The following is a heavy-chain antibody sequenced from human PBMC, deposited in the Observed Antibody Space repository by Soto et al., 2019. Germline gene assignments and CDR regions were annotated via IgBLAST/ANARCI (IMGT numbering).Heavy chain of an antibody. D-gene: IGHD6-19*01. CDR3: AKELASSGCLEF. J-gene: IGHJ4*01. V-gene: IGHV1-46*01. Sequence: ASVKVSCKASGHTFTNYFTHWVRQAPGQGLEWVGVIDPVGDGTSYAQKFRGRITMSRDTSVNTVYMEMSSLRSEDTAVYYCAKELASSGCLEFWG. CDR2: IDPVGDGT. CDR1: GHTFTNYF.